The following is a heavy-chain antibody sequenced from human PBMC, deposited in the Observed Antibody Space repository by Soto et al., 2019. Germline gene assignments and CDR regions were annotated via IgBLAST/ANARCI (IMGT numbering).Heavy chain of an antibody. CDR2: ISYDGSNK. D-gene: IGHD3-10*01. Sequence: PEGSLRLSCAASGFTFSSYAMHWVRQAPGKGLEWVAVISYDGSNKYYADSVKGRFTISRDNSKNTLYLQMNSLRAEDTAVYYCARDRGPGYYFYYGMDVWGQGTTVTVSS. J-gene: IGHJ6*02. CDR1: GFTFSSYA. V-gene: IGHV3-30-3*01. CDR3: ARDRGPGYYFYYGMDV.